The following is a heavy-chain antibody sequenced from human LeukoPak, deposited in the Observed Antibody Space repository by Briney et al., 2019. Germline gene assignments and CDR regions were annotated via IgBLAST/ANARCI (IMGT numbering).Heavy chain of an antibody. CDR3: ASGDTRLVTLDY. J-gene: IGHJ4*02. Sequence: SETLSLTCTVSGGSISSGGYYWSWIRQHSGKGLEWIGYIYYSGSTYYNPSLKSRVTISVDTSKNQFSLKLSSVTAADTAVYYCASGDTRLVTLDYWGQGTLVTVSS. V-gene: IGHV4-31*03. D-gene: IGHD5-18*01. CDR2: IYYSGST. CDR1: GGSISSGGYY.